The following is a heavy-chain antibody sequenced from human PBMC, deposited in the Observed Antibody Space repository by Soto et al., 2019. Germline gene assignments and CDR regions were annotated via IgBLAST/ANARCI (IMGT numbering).Heavy chain of an antibody. J-gene: IGHJ6*02. CDR3: ARLRWGLMDV. CDR1: GGSISNYY. CDR2: IYYSGST. V-gene: IGHV4-59*01. D-gene: IGHD3-3*01. Sequence: SETLSLTCTVSGGSISNYYWSWIRQPPGKGLEWIGYIYYSGSTNYNPSLKSRVTISVDTSKNQFSLKLSSVTAADTAVYYCARLRWGLMDVWGQGTTVTVSS.